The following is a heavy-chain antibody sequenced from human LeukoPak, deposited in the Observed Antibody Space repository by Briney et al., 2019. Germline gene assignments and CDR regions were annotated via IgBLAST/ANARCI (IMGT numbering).Heavy chain of an antibody. CDR3: ASIGVVPAAISPPSAYYYYYGMDV. CDR2: MNPNSGNT. Sequence: ASVKVSCTASGYTFTSYDINWVRQATGQGLEWMGWMNPNSGNTGYAQKFQGRGTMTRNTSISTAYMELSSLRSEDTAVYYCASIGVVPAAISPPSAYYYYYGMDVWGQGTTVTVSS. D-gene: IGHD2-2*01. V-gene: IGHV1-8*01. J-gene: IGHJ6*02. CDR1: GYTFTSYD.